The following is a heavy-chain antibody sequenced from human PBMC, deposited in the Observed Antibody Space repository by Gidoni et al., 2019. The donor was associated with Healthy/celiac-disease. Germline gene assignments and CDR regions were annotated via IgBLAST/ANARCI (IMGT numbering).Heavy chain of an antibody. CDR1: GGSISSSSYY. CDR2: IYYSGST. Sequence: QLQLQESGPGLVKPSETLSLTCTVSGGSISSSSYYWGWIRQPPGKGLEWIGSIYYSGSTYYNPSLKSRVTISVDTSKNQFSLKLSSVTAADTAVYYCARHPPAYCGGDCYFGIYYWGQGTLVTVSS. CDR3: ARHPPAYCGGDCYFGIYY. J-gene: IGHJ4*02. V-gene: IGHV4-39*01. D-gene: IGHD2-21*02.